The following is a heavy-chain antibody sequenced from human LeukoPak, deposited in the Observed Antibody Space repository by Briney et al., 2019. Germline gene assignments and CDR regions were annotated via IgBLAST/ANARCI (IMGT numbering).Heavy chain of an antibody. CDR1: GGSFSGYY. D-gene: IGHD3-10*01. V-gene: IGHV4-34*01. CDR2: INHSGST. Sequence: PSETLSLTCAVYGGSFSGYYWSWIRQPPGKGLEWIGEINHSGSTNYNPSLKSRVTISVDTSKNQFSLKLSSVTAADTAVYYCARRRFGLVRGVHTPPDRGLDYWGQGTLVTVSS. CDR3: ARRRFGLVRGVHTPPDRGLDY. J-gene: IGHJ4*02.